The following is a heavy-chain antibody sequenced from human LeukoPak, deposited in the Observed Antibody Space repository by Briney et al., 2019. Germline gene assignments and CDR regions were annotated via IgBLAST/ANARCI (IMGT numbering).Heavy chain of an antibody. V-gene: IGHV1-2*02. CDR3: ARVRFCSGGLCPYYFDY. D-gene: IGHD2-15*01. CDR1: GYTFTGYY. CDR2: INPNSGGT. Sequence: ASVKVSCKASGYTFTGYYMHWVRQAPGQGLEWMGWINPNSGGTSFAQKFQGRVTMTRDTSISTAYMELSRLRSDDTAVYYCARVRFCSGGLCPYYFDYWGQGTLVTVSS. J-gene: IGHJ4*02.